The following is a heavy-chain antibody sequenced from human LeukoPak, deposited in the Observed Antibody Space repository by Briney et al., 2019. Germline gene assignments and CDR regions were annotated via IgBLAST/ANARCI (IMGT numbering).Heavy chain of an antibody. CDR3: GRSGFGCYYCGDV. CDR2: IYYSGST. Sequence: SETLSLTCTVSGGSINNGGYYWSWIRQHPGKGLEWIGYIYYSGSTNYNPSLKSRVTISVDTSKNQFSLKLSSVTAADTAVYGGGRSGFGCYYCGDVWGKGTTVTVSS. V-gene: IGHV4-61*08. J-gene: IGHJ6*03. D-gene: IGHD3-10*01. CDR1: GGSINNGGYY.